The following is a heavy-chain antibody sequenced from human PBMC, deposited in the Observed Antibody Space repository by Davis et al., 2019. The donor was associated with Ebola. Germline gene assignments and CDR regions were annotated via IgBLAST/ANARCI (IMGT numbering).Heavy chain of an antibody. D-gene: IGHD3-3*01. CDR1: GFPFSSYS. Sequence: GESLKISCGVSGFPFSSYSMTWVRQAPGKGLLLVSSISGAGDRTYYADSVKGRFTMSGDNSKNTLCLQMNALGVEDTAVYYCVRGHFGVILDYWGQGVLVTVSS. CDR2: ISGAGDRT. CDR3: VRGHFGVILDY. V-gene: IGHV3-23*01. J-gene: IGHJ4*02.